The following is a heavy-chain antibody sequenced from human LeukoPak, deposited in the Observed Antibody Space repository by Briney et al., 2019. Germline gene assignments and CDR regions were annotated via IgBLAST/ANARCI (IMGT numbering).Heavy chain of an antibody. V-gene: IGHV4-59*08. Sequence: SETLSLTCTVSGGSISSDYWSWIRQPPGKGLEWIGYIYYSGSTNYNPSLKSRVTISVDTSKNQFSPKLSSVTAADTAVYYCASYTAAAGTFQHWGQGTLVTVSS. CDR3: ASYTAAAGTFQH. J-gene: IGHJ1*01. CDR1: GGSISSDY. D-gene: IGHD6-13*01. CDR2: IYYSGST.